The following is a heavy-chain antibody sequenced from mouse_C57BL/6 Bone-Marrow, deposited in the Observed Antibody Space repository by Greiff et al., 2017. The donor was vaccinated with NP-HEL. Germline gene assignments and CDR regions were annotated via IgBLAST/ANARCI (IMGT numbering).Heavy chain of an antibody. CDR3: ASYYYGSSPYYFDY. D-gene: IGHD1-1*01. CDR2: IYPGDGDT. Sequence: VQLQESGAELVKPGASVKISCKASGYAFSSYWMNWVKQRPGKGLEWIGQIYPGDGDTNYNGKFKGKATLTADKSSSTAYMQLSSLTSEDSAVYFCASYYYGSSPYYFDYWGQGTTLTVSS. CDR1: GYAFSSYW. J-gene: IGHJ2*01. V-gene: IGHV1-80*01.